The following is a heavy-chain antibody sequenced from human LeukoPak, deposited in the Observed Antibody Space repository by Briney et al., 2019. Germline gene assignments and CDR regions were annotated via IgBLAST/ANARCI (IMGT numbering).Heavy chain of an antibody. CDR1: GFTVSSNY. D-gene: IGHD6-19*01. CDR2: IYSGGST. CDR3: ARVPPQSGWYGDY. V-gene: IGHV3-66*02. J-gene: IGHJ4*02. Sequence: TGGSLRLSCAASGFTVSSNYMSWVRQAPGKGLEWVSVIYSGGSTYYADSVRGRFTISRDNSKNTLFLQMNSLSTEDTAVYYCARVPPQSGWYGDYWGQGTLVTVSS.